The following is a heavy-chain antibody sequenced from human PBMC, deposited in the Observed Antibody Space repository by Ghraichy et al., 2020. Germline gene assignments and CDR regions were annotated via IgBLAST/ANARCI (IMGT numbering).Heavy chain of an antibody. Sequence: SQTLSLTCAVYGGSFSGYYWSWIRQPPGKGLEWIGEINHSGSTNYNPSLKSRVTISVDTSKNQFSLKLSSVTAADTAVYYCARGIFIVATFGRRFDPWGQGTLVTVSS. CDR2: INHSGST. CDR3: ARGIFIVATFGRRFDP. CDR1: GGSFSGYY. D-gene: IGHD5-12*01. V-gene: IGHV4-34*01. J-gene: IGHJ5*02.